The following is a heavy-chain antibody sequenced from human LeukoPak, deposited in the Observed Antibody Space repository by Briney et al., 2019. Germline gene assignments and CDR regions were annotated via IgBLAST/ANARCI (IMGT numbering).Heavy chain of an antibody. V-gene: IGHV3-21*01. D-gene: IGHD4-17*01. Sequence: GGSLRLSCAASGFTFSGYSMNWVRQAPGKGLEWVSSISSSSSYIYYADSVKGRFTISRDNAKNSLYLQMNSLRAEDTAVYYCARGVDYGDYRAYGMDVWGQGTTVTVSS. J-gene: IGHJ6*02. CDR2: ISSSSSYI. CDR3: ARGVDYGDYRAYGMDV. CDR1: GFTFSGYS.